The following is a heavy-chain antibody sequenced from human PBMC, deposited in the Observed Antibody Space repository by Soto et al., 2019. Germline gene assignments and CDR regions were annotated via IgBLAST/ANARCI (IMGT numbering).Heavy chain of an antibody. CDR1: GYTFTSYD. D-gene: IGHD2-15*01. CDR2: MNPNSGNT. CDR3: ARERTRIGFDI. V-gene: IGHV1-8*01. J-gene: IGHJ3*02. Sequence: VSVKVSCKASGYTFTSYDVNWVRQATGQGLERMGWMNPNSGNTGYAQKFQGRVTMTRNTSISTAYMELSSLTSEDTAVYYCARERTRIGFDIWGQGTMVTVSS.